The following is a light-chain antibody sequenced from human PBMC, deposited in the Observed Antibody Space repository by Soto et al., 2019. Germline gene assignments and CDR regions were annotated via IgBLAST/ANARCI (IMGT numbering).Light chain of an antibody. Sequence: DIQMTQSPSTLSASVGDRVNITCRASHSISSWLAWYQQKPGRAPNLLIYKASSLESGVPSRFSGSGSGTEFTLTISSLQPDYFATYYCQQYNTYSELTFGGGTKVEIK. CDR3: QQYNTYSELT. J-gene: IGKJ4*01. CDR2: KAS. V-gene: IGKV1-5*03. CDR1: HSISSW.